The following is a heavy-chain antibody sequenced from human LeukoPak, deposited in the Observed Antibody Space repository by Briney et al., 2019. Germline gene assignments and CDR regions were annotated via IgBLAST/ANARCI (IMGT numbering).Heavy chain of an antibody. CDR2: IHYGGRT. Sequence: SETLSLTCTVSGGSISSISYYWGWIRQPPGKGLEWIGSIHYGGRTYYNPSLKSRVTISLDTSKNQFSLKLSSVIAADTAVYYCASQPRMIAAAGLIDYWGQGTLVTVSS. J-gene: IGHJ4*02. D-gene: IGHD6-13*01. CDR3: ASQPRMIAAAGLIDY. CDR1: GGSISSISYY. V-gene: IGHV4-39*07.